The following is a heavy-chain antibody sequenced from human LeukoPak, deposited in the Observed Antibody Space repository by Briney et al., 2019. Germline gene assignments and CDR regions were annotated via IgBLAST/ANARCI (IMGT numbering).Heavy chain of an antibody. V-gene: IGHV3-21*01. D-gene: IGHD5-18*01. CDR3: AREDTAMVLLT. J-gene: IGHJ5*02. Sequence: GGSLRLSCAASGFTFSSYSMNWVRQAPGKGLEWVSSISSSSSYIYYADSVKGRFTISRDNAKNSLYLQMNTLRADDTAVYYCAREDTAMVLLTWGQGTLVTVSS. CDR2: ISSSSSYI. CDR1: GFTFSSYS.